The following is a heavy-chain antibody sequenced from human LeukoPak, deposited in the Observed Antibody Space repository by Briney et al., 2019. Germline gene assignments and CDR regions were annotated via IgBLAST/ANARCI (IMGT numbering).Heavy chain of an antibody. J-gene: IGHJ4*02. V-gene: IGHV4-59*01. CDR1: GGSISSYY. CDR2: ISYSGST. Sequence: SETLSLTCTVSGGSISSYYWSWIRQPPGKGLEWIGYISYSGSTNHNPSLKSRVTISVETSKNQFSLKLNSVTAADTAVYYCARGEPYYYGSGTLVDYFDYWGQGTLVTVSS. D-gene: IGHD3-10*01. CDR3: ARGEPYYYGSGTLVDYFDY.